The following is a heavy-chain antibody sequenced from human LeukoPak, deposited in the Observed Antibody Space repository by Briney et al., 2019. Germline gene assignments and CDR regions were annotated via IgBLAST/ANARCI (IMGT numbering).Heavy chain of an antibody. D-gene: IGHD6-13*01. J-gene: IGHJ4*02. Sequence: PGGSLRLSCAASGFSFSNHWMHWVRQVPGKGLGWVSRINSDGSSTTYADSVKGRFTIFRDNAKNTLYLQMNSLRDEDTAVYYCTRDVSQSSSWYGEFDYWGQGTQVTVSS. CDR3: TRDVSQSSSWYGEFDY. CDR2: INSDGSST. V-gene: IGHV3-74*03. CDR1: GFSFSNHW.